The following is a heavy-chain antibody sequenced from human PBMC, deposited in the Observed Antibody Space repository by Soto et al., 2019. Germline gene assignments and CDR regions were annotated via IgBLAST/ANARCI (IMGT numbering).Heavy chain of an antibody. CDR3: ARRITSSTGWDY. CDR2: IHGGDSNT. CDR1: VYMFTSYW. D-gene: IGHD6-19*01. Sequence: GESLKISCKGSVYMFTSYWIGWVRQMPGKGLEWMGIIHGGDSNTRYSPSFDGQVTISTDKSINTAYLQWSSLKASDTAMYYCARRITSSTGWDYWGQGTLVTVSS. J-gene: IGHJ4*02. V-gene: IGHV5-51*01.